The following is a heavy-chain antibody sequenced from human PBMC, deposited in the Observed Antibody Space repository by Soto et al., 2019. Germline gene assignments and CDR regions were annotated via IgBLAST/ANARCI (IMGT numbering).Heavy chain of an antibody. CDR2: ILPVFNVA. Sequence: VQLVQSGAEVKKPGSSVKISCQTSGDTFSTYTINWVRQAPGQGLEWMGGILPVFNVANYAQRFQARVTITADESTGTAYMEMSGLRSEDTAVYYCARDAFKHGSRSRYTRHLDYWGQGTQVTVSS. CDR1: GDTFSTYT. D-gene: IGHD3-16*02. V-gene: IGHV1-69*01. CDR3: ARDAFKHGSRSRYTRHLDY. J-gene: IGHJ4*02.